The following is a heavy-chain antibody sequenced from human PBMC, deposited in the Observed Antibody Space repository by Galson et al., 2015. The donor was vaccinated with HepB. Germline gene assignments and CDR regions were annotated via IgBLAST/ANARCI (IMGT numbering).Heavy chain of an antibody. Sequence: SVTVSCKASGYTFTSYDINWVRQATGQGLEWMGWMNPNSGNTGYAQKFQGRVTMTRNTSISTAYMELSSLRSEDTAVYYCARGLGYYDILTGYYGVDAFDIWGQGTMVTVSS. V-gene: IGHV1-8*01. CDR1: GYTFTSYD. CDR3: ARGLGYYDILTGYYGVDAFDI. CDR2: MNPNSGNT. J-gene: IGHJ3*02. D-gene: IGHD3-9*01.